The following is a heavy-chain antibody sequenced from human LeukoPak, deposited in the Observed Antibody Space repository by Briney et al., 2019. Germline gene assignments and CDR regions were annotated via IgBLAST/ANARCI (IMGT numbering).Heavy chain of an antibody. Sequence: AGGSLRLSCAASGFTFSSYAMSWVRQAPGKGLEWVSAISGSGGSTYYADSVKGRFTISRDNSKNTLYLQMNSLRAEDTAVYYCAKDPVRYFDRDNWFDPWGQGTLVTVSS. CDR3: AKDPVRYFDRDNWFDP. CDR2: ISGSGGST. V-gene: IGHV3-23*01. CDR1: GFTFSSYA. D-gene: IGHD3-9*01. J-gene: IGHJ5*02.